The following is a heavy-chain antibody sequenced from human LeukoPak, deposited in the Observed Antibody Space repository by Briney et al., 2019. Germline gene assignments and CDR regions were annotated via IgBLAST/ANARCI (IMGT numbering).Heavy chain of an antibody. CDR2: IKQDGSEK. CDR3: ARDRDPLYNWNLEYYFDY. D-gene: IGHD1-20*01. J-gene: IGHJ4*02. CDR1: GFTFSSCW. Sequence: PGGSLSLSCAASGFTFSSCWMNWVRQAPRKGLEVVVNIKQDGSEKYYVDAVKGRFTIFRDNAKNSLYLQMNSLRAEDTAVYYCARDRDPLYNWNLEYYFDYWGQGALVTVSS. V-gene: IGHV3-7*01.